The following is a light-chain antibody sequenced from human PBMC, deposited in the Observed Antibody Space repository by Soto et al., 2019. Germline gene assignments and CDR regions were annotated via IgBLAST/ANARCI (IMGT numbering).Light chain of an antibody. J-gene: IGKJ2*01. V-gene: IGKV3-20*01. Sequence: EIVLNQSPGPLSLSPGERATLSCRASQSVDSSYLSWYQHKPGQAPRLLIYATSSRATGIPDRFSGSGSGTDFTLTISILEPEDFAVYYCQRYGASSFTFGQGTNLEI. CDR1: QSVDSSY. CDR2: ATS. CDR3: QRYGASSFT.